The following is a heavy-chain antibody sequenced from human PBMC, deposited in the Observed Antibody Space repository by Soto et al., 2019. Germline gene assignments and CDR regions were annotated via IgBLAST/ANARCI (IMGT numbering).Heavy chain of an antibody. J-gene: IGHJ4*02. CDR1: SGSISSGGYS. V-gene: IGHV4-30-2*01. D-gene: IGHD1-7*01. Sequence: PSETLSLTCAVSSGSISSGGYSWSWIRQPPGKGLEWIGYIYHSGSTYYNPSLKSRVTISVDTSKNQFSLKLSSVTAADTAVYYCARGRRAGTTGYWGQGTLVTVSS. CDR2: IYHSGST. CDR3: ARGRRAGTTGY.